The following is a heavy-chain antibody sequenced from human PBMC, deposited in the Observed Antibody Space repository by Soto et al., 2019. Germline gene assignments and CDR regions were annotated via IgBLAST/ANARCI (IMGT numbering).Heavy chain of an antibody. J-gene: IGHJ6*02. V-gene: IGHV3-13*05. D-gene: IGHD2-15*01. CDR3: ARAYSGRLPRRADYYFAMDV. CDR2: IGAADDP. CDR1: GFTFSAYD. Sequence: PGESLKISCAASGFTFSAYDMHWVRQTTGKGLEWVSAIGAADDPYYLGSVEGRFTISRENAKNSLYLQMNSLRAEDTAVYYCARAYSGRLPRRADYYFAMDVWGQGTTVTVSS.